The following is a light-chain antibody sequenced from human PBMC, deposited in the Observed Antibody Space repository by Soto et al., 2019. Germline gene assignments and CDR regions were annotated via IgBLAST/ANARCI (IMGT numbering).Light chain of an antibody. CDR2: DAS. CDR3: QQYDNWPRT. V-gene: IGKV3-15*01. Sequence: EKVMTQSPATLSVSPGERATLSCRASQSVGSDLVWYQQKPGQPPRLLIYDASTRATGIPSRFSGSGSGTEFTLTISSLKSEDFAVYYCQQYDNWPRTFGQGTRVDFK. CDR1: QSVGSD. J-gene: IGKJ1*01.